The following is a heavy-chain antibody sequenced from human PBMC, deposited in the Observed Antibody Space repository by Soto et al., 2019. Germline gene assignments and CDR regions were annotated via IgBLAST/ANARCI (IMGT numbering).Heavy chain of an antibody. CDR2: IYYSGST. V-gene: IGHV4-59*01. Sequence: SETLSLTCTVSGGSISSYYWSWVRQPPGKGLEWIGYIYYSGSTNYNPSLKSRVTISVDTSKIQFSLKLSSVTAADTAVYYCARDRDYYYYGMDVWGQGTTVTVSS. D-gene: IGHD3-10*01. CDR3: ARDRDYYYYGMDV. J-gene: IGHJ6*02. CDR1: GGSISSYY.